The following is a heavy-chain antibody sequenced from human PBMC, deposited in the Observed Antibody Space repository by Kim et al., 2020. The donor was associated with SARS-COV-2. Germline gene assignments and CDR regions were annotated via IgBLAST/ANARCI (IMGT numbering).Heavy chain of an antibody. J-gene: IGHJ4*02. CDR1: GFTFSTYS. CDR3: ARDTGGNRNFDY. Sequence: GGSLRLSCAASGFTFSTYSMNWLRQAPGRGLEWLSYISTSSGTIYYADSVKGRFAISRDNAKNSLYLQMNSLRDEDTAVYYCARDTGGNRNFDYWGQGTLVTVSS. V-gene: IGHV3-48*02. D-gene: IGHD2-8*02. CDR2: ISTSSGTI.